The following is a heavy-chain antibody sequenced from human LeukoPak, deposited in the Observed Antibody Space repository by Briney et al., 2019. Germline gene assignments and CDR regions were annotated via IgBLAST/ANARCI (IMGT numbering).Heavy chain of an antibody. CDR2: IYYSGST. CDR3: ARFRDCGGDCYFLAY. CDR1: GGSLSSYY. J-gene: IGHJ4*02. D-gene: IGHD2-21*02. V-gene: IGHV4-59*01. Sequence: SETLSLTCSVSGGSLSSYYWSWIRQPPGKGLEWMGNIYYSGSTNYNPSLRSRVTISIDTSKNQFSLRLSSVTAADTAVYCCARFRDCGGDCYFLAYWGQGTLVTVSS.